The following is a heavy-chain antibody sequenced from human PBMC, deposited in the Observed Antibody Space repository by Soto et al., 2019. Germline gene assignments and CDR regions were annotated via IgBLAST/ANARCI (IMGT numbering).Heavy chain of an antibody. D-gene: IGHD3-16*01. CDR1: GDTFSSYA. V-gene: IGHV1-69*15. J-gene: IGHJ4*02. Sequence: QVQLVQSGAEVKKPGSSVKVSCKASGDTFSSYALSWVRQAPGQGLECMGMIIPIFGTANYAQKFQGRVTINADESTNTAYMELSSLRSEDTAVYYCARDRLITFGGVEANFDYWGQGTLVTVSS. CDR2: IIPIFGTA. CDR3: ARDRLITFGGVEANFDY.